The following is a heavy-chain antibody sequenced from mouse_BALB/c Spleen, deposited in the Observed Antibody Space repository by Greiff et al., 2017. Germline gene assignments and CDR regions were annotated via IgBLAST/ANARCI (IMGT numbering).Heavy chain of an antibody. V-gene: IGHV5-12-2*01. CDR3: ASSYGNFPMDY. CDR1: GFTFSSYT. CDR2: ISNGGGST. D-gene: IGHD2-1*01. Sequence: EVQLVESGGGLVQPGGSLKLSCAASGFTFSSYTMSWVRQTPEKRLEWVAYISNGGGSTYYPDTVKGRFTISRDNAKNTLYLQMSSLKSEDTAMYYCASSYGNFPMDYWGQGTSVTVSS. J-gene: IGHJ4*01.